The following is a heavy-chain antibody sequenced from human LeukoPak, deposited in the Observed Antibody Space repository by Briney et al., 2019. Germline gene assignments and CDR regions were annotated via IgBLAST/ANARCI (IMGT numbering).Heavy chain of an antibody. CDR3: ARERGRLRFLEWFFDY. D-gene: IGHD3-3*01. CDR2: IIHIFGTE. CDR1: GGTFSSYA. V-gene: IGHV1-69*05. J-gene: IGHJ4*02. Sequence: AVKVSCKASGGTFSSYAIRGVRQAPGQGLEWMGRIIHIFGTENYAQKFQGRVTITTAESTSTAYMQLSSLRSEDTAVYSCARERGRLRFLEWFFDYWGQGTLVTVSS.